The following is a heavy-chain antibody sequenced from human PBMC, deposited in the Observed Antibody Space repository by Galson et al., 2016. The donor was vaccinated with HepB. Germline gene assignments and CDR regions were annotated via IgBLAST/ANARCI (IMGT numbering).Heavy chain of an antibody. V-gene: IGHV1-69*01. Sequence: CQASGGSFSSYGITWVRQAPGQGLEWMGEIIPSFGTTKYAQKFQARVTIIADESTSTAYMELSGLTSEDSAVYYCARAGFWSDRIQEYGGDVWGQGTTVTVSS. D-gene: IGHD3-3*01. CDR1: GGSFSSYG. CDR3: ARAGFWSDRIQEYGGDV. J-gene: IGHJ6*02. CDR2: IIPSFGTT.